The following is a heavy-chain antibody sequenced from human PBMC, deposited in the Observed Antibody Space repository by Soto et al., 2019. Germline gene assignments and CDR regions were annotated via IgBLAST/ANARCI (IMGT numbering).Heavy chain of an antibody. V-gene: IGHV1-2*02. J-gene: IGHJ5*02. Sequence: ASVKVSCKASGFSFTGYYIHWLRQAAGQGLEWMGWINAHSGGREYAQKFQGRVTLTRDTSNSTAYMTLSSLRSDDTAIYYCAKDLTRQLAYWLDPWGQGTQVTVSS. D-gene: IGHD6-6*01. CDR2: INAHSGGR. CDR1: GFSFTGYY. CDR3: AKDLTRQLAYWLDP.